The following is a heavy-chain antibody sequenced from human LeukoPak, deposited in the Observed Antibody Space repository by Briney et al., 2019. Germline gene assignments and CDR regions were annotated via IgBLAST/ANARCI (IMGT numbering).Heavy chain of an antibody. Sequence: GASVKASCKASGGTFSTYAISWVRQAPGQGLEWMGGIIPISGTANYAQKFQGRVTFTTDESTNTAYMELSSLRSEDTAVYYCARGGTFYRRTLLNYFDYWGQGSLVTVSS. CDR1: GGTFSTYA. J-gene: IGHJ4*02. D-gene: IGHD1-14*01. CDR3: ARGGTFYRRTLLNYFDY. CDR2: IIPISGTA. V-gene: IGHV1-69*05.